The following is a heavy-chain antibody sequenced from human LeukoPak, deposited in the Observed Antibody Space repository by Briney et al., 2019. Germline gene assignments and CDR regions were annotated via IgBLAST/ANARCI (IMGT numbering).Heavy chain of an antibody. CDR1: GGSISSYY. J-gene: IGHJ6*02. CDR2: IYYSGST. D-gene: IGHD6-19*01. Sequence: SETLSLTCTVSGGSISSYYWSWLRQPPGKGLEWIGYIYYSGSTNYNPSLKSRVTISVDTSKNQFSLKLSSVTAADTAVYYCARGVAVAGTGDDYYYYGMDVWGQGTTVTVSS. V-gene: IGHV4-59*01. CDR3: ARGVAVAGTGDDYYYYGMDV.